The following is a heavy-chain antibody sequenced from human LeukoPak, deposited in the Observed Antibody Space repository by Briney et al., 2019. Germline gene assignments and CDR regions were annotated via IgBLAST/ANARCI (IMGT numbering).Heavy chain of an antibody. V-gene: IGHV3-23*01. D-gene: IGHD6-19*01. CDR3: AKDDVIAIAVAGIDY. J-gene: IGHJ4*02. CDR1: GFTFSSYA. Sequence: GGSLRLSCAASGFTFSSYAMSWVRQAPGKGPEWVSAISGSGGSTYYADSVKGRFTISRDNSKNTLYLQMNSLRAEDTAVYYCAKDDVIAIAVAGIDYWGQGTLVTVSS. CDR2: ISGSGGST.